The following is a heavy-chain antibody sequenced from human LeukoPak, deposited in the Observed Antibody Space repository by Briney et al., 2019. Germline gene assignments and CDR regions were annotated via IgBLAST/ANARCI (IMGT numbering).Heavy chain of an antibody. CDR3: ARGPPRYSYGYVSTFDY. CDR2: VYSSGST. V-gene: IGHV4-61*02. CDR1: GDSISGGTYY. J-gene: IGHJ4*02. D-gene: IGHD5-18*01. Sequence: SETLSLTCTVSGDSISGGTYYWSWIRQPAGKGLEWIGRVYSSGSTNYNPSLKSRVTISVDTSKNQFSLKLSSVTAADTAVYYCARGPPRYSYGYVSTFDYWGQGTLVTVSS.